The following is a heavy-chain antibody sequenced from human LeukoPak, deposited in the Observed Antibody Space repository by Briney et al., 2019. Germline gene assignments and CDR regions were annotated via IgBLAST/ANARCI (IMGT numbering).Heavy chain of an antibody. CDR3: ARESGYDIDFDY. J-gene: IGHJ4*02. CDR2: ISSSSSDI. Sequence: GGSLRLSCAASGFTFSNYSLNWVRQAPGKGLEWVSSISSSSSDIYYVDSVKGRFTISRDNAKNSLYLQMNSLRAEDTAVYYCARESGYDIDFDYWGQGTLVTVSS. CDR1: GFTFSNYS. D-gene: IGHD5-12*01. V-gene: IGHV3-21*01.